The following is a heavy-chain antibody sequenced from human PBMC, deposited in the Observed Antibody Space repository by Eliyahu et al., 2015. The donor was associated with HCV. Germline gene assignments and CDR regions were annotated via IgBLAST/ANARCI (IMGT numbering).Heavy chain of an antibody. D-gene: IGHD3-10*01. CDR3: AKRGSAYTSYY. Sequence: EVQLLESGGGXVQPGGSLRLSCAASGFTFSGYAMTWVRQAPGKGLGWVSGISHTGGNTYYADSVKGRFTISRDNSKNTLYLQMNSLRAEDTAVYYCAKRGSAYTSYYWGQGTLVTVPS. CDR1: GFTFSGYA. CDR2: ISHTGGNT. V-gene: IGHV3-23*01. J-gene: IGHJ4*02.